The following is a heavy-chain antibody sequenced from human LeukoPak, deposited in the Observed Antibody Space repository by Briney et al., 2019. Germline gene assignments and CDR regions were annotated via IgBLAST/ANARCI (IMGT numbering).Heavy chain of an antibody. CDR1: GGSISSGGYY. CDR3: AGYYDSSGYYFDY. D-gene: IGHD3-22*01. CDR2: IYHSGST. J-gene: IGHJ4*02. V-gene: IGHV4-30-2*01. Sequence: SETLSLTCTVSGGSISSGGYYWSWIRQPPGKGLEWIGYIYHSGSTYYNPSLKSRVTISVDRSKNQFSLKLSSVTAADTAVYYCAGYYDSSGYYFDYWGQGTLVPVSS.